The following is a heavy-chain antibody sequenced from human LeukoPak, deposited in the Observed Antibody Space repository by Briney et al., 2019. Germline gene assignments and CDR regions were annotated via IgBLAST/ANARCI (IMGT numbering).Heavy chain of an antibody. J-gene: IGHJ4*02. CDR1: GFTFSSYA. D-gene: IGHD6-19*01. CDR2: ISGSGGST. CDR3: AKAPSSSGWIPFDY. Sequence: PGGTLRLSCAASGFTFSSYAMSWVRQAPGKGLEWVSAISGSGGSTYYADSVKGRFTISRDNSKNTLYLQMNSLRAEDTAVYYCAKAPSSSGWIPFDYWGQGTLVTVSS. V-gene: IGHV3-23*01.